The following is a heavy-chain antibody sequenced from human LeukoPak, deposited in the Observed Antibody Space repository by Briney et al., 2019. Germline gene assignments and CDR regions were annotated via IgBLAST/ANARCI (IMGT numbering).Heavy chain of an antibody. CDR3: ARFYSGYSGAFDI. CDR1: GGSISSYY. Sequence: SETLSLTCTVSGGSISSYYWSWIRQPPGKGLEWIGYIYYSGSTNYNPSLKSRATISVDTSKNQFSLKLSSVTAADTAVYYCARFYSGYSGAFDIWGQGTMVTVSS. J-gene: IGHJ3*02. D-gene: IGHD3-22*01. V-gene: IGHV4-59*08. CDR2: IYYSGST.